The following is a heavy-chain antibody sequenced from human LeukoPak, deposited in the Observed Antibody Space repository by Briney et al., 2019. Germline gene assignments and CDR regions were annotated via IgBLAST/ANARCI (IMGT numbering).Heavy chain of an antibody. Sequence: GGSLRLSCAASGFTFSSYGMHWVRQAPGKGLEWVAFIRYDGSNKYYADSVRGRFTISRDNSKNTLYLQMNSLRAEDTAVYYCAKDKKPYYYDSSGYYPYFDYWGQGTLVTVSS. D-gene: IGHD3-22*01. CDR3: AKDKKPYYYDSSGYYPYFDY. CDR2: IRYDGSNK. CDR1: GFTFSSYG. V-gene: IGHV3-30*02. J-gene: IGHJ4*02.